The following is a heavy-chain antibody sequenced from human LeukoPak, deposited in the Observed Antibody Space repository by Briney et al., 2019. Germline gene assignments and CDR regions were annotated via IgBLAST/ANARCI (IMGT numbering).Heavy chain of an antibody. D-gene: IGHD5-24*01. Sequence: PPEALSLTCAVSGYSISSGYYWGWIRQPPGKGLEWIGTIYHSGSTYYNPSLKSRVTISVDTSKNQFSLKLSSVTAADTAVYYCARSGDGYNPNYWGQGTLVTVSS. CDR1: GYSISSGYY. CDR2: IYHSGST. J-gene: IGHJ4*02. CDR3: ARSGDGYNPNY. V-gene: IGHV4-38-2*01.